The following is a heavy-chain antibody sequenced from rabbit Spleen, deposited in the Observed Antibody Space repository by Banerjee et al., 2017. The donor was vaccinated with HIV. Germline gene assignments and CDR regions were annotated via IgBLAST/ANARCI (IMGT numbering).Heavy chain of an antibody. J-gene: IGHJ4*01. CDR2: INIVTGKS. V-gene: IGHV1S45*01. CDR3: ARETSSGWGIVSFYFSL. D-gene: IGHD4-1*01. CDR1: GFSFSDRDV. Sequence: QEQLVESGGGLVKPQGSLTLTCKASGFSFSDRDVMCWVRQAPGKGLEWIACINIVTGKSVYASWAKGRFTMSRISSTTVTLQMTSLTAADTATYFCARETSSGWGIVSFYFSLWGPGTLVTVS.